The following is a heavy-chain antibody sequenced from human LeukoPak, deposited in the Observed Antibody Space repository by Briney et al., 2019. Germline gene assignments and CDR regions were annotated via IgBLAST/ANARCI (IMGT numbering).Heavy chain of an antibody. Sequence: SETLSLTCTVSGGSISSSSYYWGWIRQPPGKGLEWIGSIYYSGSTYYNPSLKSRVTISVDTSKNQFSLKLSSVTAADTAVYYCARGSYDFWSGYRNWFDPWGQGTLVTVSS. J-gene: IGHJ5*02. D-gene: IGHD3-3*01. V-gene: IGHV4-39*01. CDR2: IYYSGST. CDR1: GGSISSSSYY. CDR3: ARGSYDFWSGYRNWFDP.